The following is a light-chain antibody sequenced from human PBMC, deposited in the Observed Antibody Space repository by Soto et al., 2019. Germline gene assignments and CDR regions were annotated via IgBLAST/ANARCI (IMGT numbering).Light chain of an antibody. CDR1: QTVLFSSNSKNY. CDR3: HQYYTTPWT. J-gene: IGKJ1*01. V-gene: IGKV4-1*01. Sequence: DIVMTQSPDSLAVSLGERATIDCNSSQTVLFSSNSKNYLAWYQQKPGQPPKLLIYWASTRKSGVPDRFSGSGSGTDFTLTISSLQAEDVAVYYCHQYYTTPWTFGQGTKVDIK. CDR2: WAS.